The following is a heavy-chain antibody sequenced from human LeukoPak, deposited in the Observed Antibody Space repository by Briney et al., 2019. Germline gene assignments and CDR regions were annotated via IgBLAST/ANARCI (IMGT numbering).Heavy chain of an antibody. CDR1: GGSISSGGYS. Sequence: SQTLSLTCAVSGGSISSGGYSWSWIRQPPGKGLEWIGYIYHSGSTYYNPSLKSRVTISVDTSKNQFSLKLSSVTAADTAVYYCASISSGQTYNPHFDYWGQGTLVTVSS. J-gene: IGHJ4*02. CDR3: ASISSGQTYNPHFDY. D-gene: IGHD3-22*01. CDR2: IYHSGST. V-gene: IGHV4-30-2*01.